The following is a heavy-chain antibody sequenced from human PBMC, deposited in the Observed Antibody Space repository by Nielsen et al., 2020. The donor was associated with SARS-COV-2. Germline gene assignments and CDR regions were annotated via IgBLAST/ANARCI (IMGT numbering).Heavy chain of an antibody. Sequence: GGSLRLSCAASGFTFSSYAMHWVRQAPGKGLEWVAVISYDGSNKYYADSVKGRFTISRDNSKNTLYLQMNSLRAEDTAVYYCARDWSRDYYYDSSGYYPRWPLLDYWGQGTLVTVSS. CDR3: ARDWSRDYYYDSSGYYPRWPLLDY. D-gene: IGHD3-22*01. CDR2: ISYDGSNK. CDR1: GFTFSSYA. J-gene: IGHJ4*02. V-gene: IGHV3-30-3*01.